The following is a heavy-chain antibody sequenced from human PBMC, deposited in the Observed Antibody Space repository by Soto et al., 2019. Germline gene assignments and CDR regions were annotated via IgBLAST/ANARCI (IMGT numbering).Heavy chain of an antibody. Sequence: GGSLRLSCAASGFTVSSNYMSGVRQAPGKGLEWVSVIYSDGSTYYAESVKGRFTISRHNSKNTLYLQMNSLRAEDTAVYYCARDPYYDSSGYLASNGMDVWGQGTTVTVSS. CDR3: ARDPYYDSSGYLASNGMDV. V-gene: IGHV3-53*04. D-gene: IGHD3-22*01. CDR1: GFTVSSNY. CDR2: IYSDGST. J-gene: IGHJ6*02.